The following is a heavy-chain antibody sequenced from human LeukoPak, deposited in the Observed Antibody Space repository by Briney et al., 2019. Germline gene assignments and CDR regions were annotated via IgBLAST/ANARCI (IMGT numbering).Heavy chain of an antibody. CDR2: IKSKTDGGTT. V-gene: IGHV3-15*01. D-gene: IGHD4-17*01. CDR3: TRHADYGDYDRYFDL. CDR1: GFTFSSYG. J-gene: IGHJ2*01. Sequence: AGGSLRLSCAASGFTFSSYGMHWVRQAPGKGLEWVGRIKSKTDGGTTDYAAPVKGRFTISRDDSKNTLYLQMNSLKTEDTAVYYCTRHADYGDYDRYFDLWGRGTLVTVSS.